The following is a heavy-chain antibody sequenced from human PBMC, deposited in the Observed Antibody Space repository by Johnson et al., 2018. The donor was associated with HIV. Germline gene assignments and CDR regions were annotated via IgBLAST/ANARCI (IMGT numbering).Heavy chain of an antibody. CDR1: GFTFDDYA. D-gene: IGHD3-22*01. V-gene: IGHV3-9*01. CDR2: ISWNSGSI. CDR3: AKDGGGGGPLLRGAFDI. J-gene: IGHJ3*02. Sequence: VQLVESGGGLVQPDRSLRLSCAASGFTFDDYAMHWVRQAPGKGLEWVSGISWNSGSIGYADSVKGRFTISRDNAKNSLYLQMNSLRAEDTAVYYCAKDGGGGGPLLRGAFDIWGQGTMVTVSS.